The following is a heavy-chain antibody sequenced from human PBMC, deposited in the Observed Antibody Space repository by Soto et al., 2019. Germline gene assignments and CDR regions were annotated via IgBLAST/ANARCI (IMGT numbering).Heavy chain of an antibody. Sequence: QVQLQESGPGLVKPSQTLSLTCTVSGGSISSGGYYWSWIRQHPGKGLEWIGYIYYSGCTYYNPSRKSRVTISVDTSKNQFSLKLSSVTAADTAVYYCARGDLGYCSGGSCYNSNYYYYYMDVWGKGTTVTVSS. CDR2: IYYSGCT. D-gene: IGHD2-15*01. CDR1: GGSISSGGYY. V-gene: IGHV4-31*03. J-gene: IGHJ6*03. CDR3: ARGDLGYCSGGSCYNSNYYYYYMDV.